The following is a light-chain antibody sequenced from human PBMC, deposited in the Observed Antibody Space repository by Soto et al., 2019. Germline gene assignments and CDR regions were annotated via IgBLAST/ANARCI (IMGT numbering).Light chain of an antibody. CDR3: QQLNSYPIT. V-gene: IGKV1-5*01. Sequence: DVHMSQSPSILSASVGDRVTITCRASESISRWLAWFQQKPGKAPNLLIYAASTLQSGVPSRFSGSGSGTDFTLTISSLQSEDFATYYCQQLNSYPITFGQGTRLEIK. CDR2: AAS. CDR1: ESISRW. J-gene: IGKJ5*01.